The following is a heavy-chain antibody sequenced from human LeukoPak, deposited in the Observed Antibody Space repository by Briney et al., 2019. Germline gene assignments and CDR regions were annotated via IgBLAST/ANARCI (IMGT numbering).Heavy chain of an antibody. CDR2: IYYSGST. D-gene: IGHD6-19*01. J-gene: IGHJ6*04. CDR3: ARSLSSLGYYYYGMDV. Sequence: SETLSLTCTVSGGSISTYYWSWIRQPPGKGLEWIGYIYYSGSTDYNPSLKSRVTISLDTSKNQFSLKLRSVTAADTAVYYCARSLSSLGYYYYGMDVWGEGTTVTVSS. V-gene: IGHV4-59*08. CDR1: GGSISTYY.